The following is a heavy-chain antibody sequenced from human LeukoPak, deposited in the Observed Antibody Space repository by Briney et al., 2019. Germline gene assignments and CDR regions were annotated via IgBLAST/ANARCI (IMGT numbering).Heavy chain of an antibody. CDR1: GFTFSSYA. CDR3: ARATDYYDSSGYYDFIDY. D-gene: IGHD3-22*01. V-gene: IGHV3-30*04. CDR2: ISYDGSNK. Sequence: GGSLRLSCAASGFTFSSYAMHWVRQAPGKGLEWVAVISYDGSNKYYADSVKGRFTISRDNSKNTLYLQMNSLRAEDTAVYYCARATDYYDSSGYYDFIDYWGQGTLVTVSS. J-gene: IGHJ4*02.